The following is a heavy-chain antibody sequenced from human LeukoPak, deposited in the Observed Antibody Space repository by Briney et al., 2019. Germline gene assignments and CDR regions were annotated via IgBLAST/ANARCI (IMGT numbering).Heavy chain of an antibody. V-gene: IGHV3-23*01. Sequence: GGSLRLSCAASGFTFSSYAMSWVRQAPGKGLEWVSAISGSGGSTYYADSVKGRFTISTDNSKNTLYLQMNSLRAEDTAVYYCATRYGHDYGDSGIGYWGHGTLVTVSS. CDR1: GFTFSSYA. CDR3: ATRYGHDYGDSGIGY. CDR2: ISGSGGST. D-gene: IGHD4-17*01. J-gene: IGHJ4*01.